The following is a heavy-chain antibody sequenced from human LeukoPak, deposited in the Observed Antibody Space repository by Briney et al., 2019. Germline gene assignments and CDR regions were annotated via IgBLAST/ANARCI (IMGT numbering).Heavy chain of an antibody. J-gene: IGHJ3*02. CDR2: ISSNGGST. V-gene: IGHV3-64*01. D-gene: IGHD3-10*01. Sequence: GGSLRLSCAAYGFTFSSYSMHWVRQAPGRGLEYVSAISSNGGSTYYANSVKGRFTISRDNSKNTLYLQMGSLRAEDMAVYYCARSVLLWFGESIDAFDIWGQGTMVTVSS. CDR3: ARSVLLWFGESIDAFDI. CDR1: GFTFSSYS.